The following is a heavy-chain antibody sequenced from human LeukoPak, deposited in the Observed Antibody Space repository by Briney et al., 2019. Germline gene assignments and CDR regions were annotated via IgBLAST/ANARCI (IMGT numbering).Heavy chain of an antibody. CDR3: ARDLRYCSGGSCL. D-gene: IGHD2-15*01. V-gene: IGHV1-2*06. J-gene: IGHJ4*02. CDR1: GYTFTDYY. Sequence: GASVKVSCKASGYTFTDYYIHWVRQAPGQGLEWMGRINLDSGGTNYAQKFQGRVTMTRDTSVSTAYMELSRLRSDDTAVYYCARDLRYCSGGSCLWGQGTLVTVSS. CDR2: INLDSGGT.